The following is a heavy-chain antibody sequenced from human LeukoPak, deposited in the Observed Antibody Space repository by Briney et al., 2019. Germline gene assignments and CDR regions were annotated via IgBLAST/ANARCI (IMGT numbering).Heavy chain of an antibody. V-gene: IGHV3-11*04. D-gene: IGHD3-10*01. CDR3: ARGSRRGYYYYYYYMDV. J-gene: IGHJ6*03. Sequence: PGGSLRLSCAASGFTFSGYYMSWIRQAPGKGLEWVSYISSSGSTIYYADSVKGRFTISRDNAKNSLYLQMNSLRAEDTAVYYCARGSRRGYYYYYYYMDVWGKGTTVTVSS. CDR2: ISSSGSTI. CDR1: GFTFSGYY.